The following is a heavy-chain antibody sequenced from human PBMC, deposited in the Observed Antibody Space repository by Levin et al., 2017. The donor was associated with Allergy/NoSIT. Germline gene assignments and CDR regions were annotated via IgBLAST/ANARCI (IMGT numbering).Heavy chain of an antibody. CDR1: GGSITNYY. J-gene: IGHJ4*02. CDR3: ARGGVWWLPRDY. Sequence: SETLSLTCTVSGGSITNYYWSWIRQPPGKGLEWIGYIFYSGSTNYNPSLDSRVTISVDTSKNQFSLRLSSVTAADTAVYYCARGGVWWLPRDYWGQGILVTVSS. D-gene: IGHD2-15*01. V-gene: IGHV4-59*01. CDR2: IFYSGST.